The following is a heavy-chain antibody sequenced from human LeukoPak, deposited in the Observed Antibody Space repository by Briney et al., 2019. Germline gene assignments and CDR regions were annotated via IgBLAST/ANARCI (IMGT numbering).Heavy chain of an antibody. Sequence: SETLSLTCTVSGGSISSSSYYWGWIRQPPGKGLEWIGSIYYSGSTYYNPSLKSRVTISVDTSKNQFSLKLSSVTAADTAVYYCARVINYYGSGSYFLFDYWGQGTLVTVSS. CDR2: IYYSGST. D-gene: IGHD3-10*01. J-gene: IGHJ4*02. V-gene: IGHV4-39*07. CDR3: ARVINYYGSGSYFLFDY. CDR1: GGSISSSSYY.